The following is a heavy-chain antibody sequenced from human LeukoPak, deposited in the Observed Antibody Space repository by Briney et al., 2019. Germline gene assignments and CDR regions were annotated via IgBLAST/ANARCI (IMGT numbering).Heavy chain of an antibody. CDR3: ARINWNYFDY. J-gene: IGHJ4*02. CDR1: GDTISGYY. Sequence: SETLSLTCTVSGDTISGYYRSWVRQPPGKGLEWIGYIYYSGNTNYNPSLKSRLTMSADRSRNQFSLNLNSVTAADTAVYYCARINWNYFDYWGQGILVTVAS. D-gene: IGHD3-3*01. V-gene: IGHV4-59*08. CDR2: IYYSGNT.